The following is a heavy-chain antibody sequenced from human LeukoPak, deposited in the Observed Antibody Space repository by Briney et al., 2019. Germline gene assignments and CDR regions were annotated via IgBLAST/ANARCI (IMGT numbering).Heavy chain of an antibody. CDR1: GFTFGAYS. V-gene: IGHV3-48*02. CDR3: ARSVIAVAGYDAFDI. D-gene: IGHD6-19*01. CDR2: ISSRSFTI. J-gene: IGHJ3*02. Sequence: GGSLRLSCAASGFTFGAYSMNWVRQAPEKGLDWVSYISSRSFTIYYADSVKGRFTISRDNAKNSLYLEMNSLRDEDTAVYYCARSVIAVAGYDAFDIWGQGTVVTVSS.